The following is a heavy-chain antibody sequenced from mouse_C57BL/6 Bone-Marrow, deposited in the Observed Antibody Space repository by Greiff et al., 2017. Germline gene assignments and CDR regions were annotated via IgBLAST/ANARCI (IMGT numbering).Heavy chain of an antibody. CDR3: ARRWLPGDY. CDR2: IYPRSGNT. J-gene: IGHJ2*01. D-gene: IGHD2-3*01. Sequence: VQLQQSGAELARPGASVKLSCTASGYTFTSYGISWVKQRTGQGLEWIGEIYPRSGNTYYNEKFKGKATLTADKSSSTAYMELRSLTSEDSAVYFCARRWLPGDYWGQGTTLTVSS. V-gene: IGHV1-81*01. CDR1: GYTFTSYG.